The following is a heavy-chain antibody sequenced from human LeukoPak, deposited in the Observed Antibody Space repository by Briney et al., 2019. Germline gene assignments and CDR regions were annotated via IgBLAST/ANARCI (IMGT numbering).Heavy chain of an antibody. CDR2: INAGNGNT. J-gene: IGHJ5*02. D-gene: IGHD2-15*01. CDR3: ARAPTVVVVAVSNWFDP. V-gene: IGHV1-3*01. CDR1: GYTFTSYA. Sequence: GASVKVSCKASGYTFTSYAMHWVRQAPGQRLEWMGWINAGNGNTKYSQKFQGRVTITRGTSASTAYMELSSLRSEDTAVYYCARAPTVVVVAVSNWFDPWGQGTLVTVSS.